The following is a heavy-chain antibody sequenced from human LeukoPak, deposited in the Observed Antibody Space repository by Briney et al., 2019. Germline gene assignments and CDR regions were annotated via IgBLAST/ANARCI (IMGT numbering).Heavy chain of an antibody. D-gene: IGHD2-2*02. J-gene: IGHJ3*02. Sequence: PGGPLRLSCAASGFTFSSYAMSWVRQAPGKGLEWVSAISGSGGSTYYADSVKGRFTISRDNSKNTLYLQMNSLRAEDTAVYYCAKDVVPAAITADAFDIWGQGTMVTVSS. CDR1: GFTFSSYA. V-gene: IGHV3-23*01. CDR3: AKDVVPAAITADAFDI. CDR2: ISGSGGST.